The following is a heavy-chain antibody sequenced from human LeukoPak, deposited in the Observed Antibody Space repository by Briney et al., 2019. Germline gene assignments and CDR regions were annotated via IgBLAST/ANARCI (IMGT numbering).Heavy chain of an antibody. CDR2: ISTGSDST. Sequence: GGSLRLSCVMSGFTFRNYAMNWVRQAPGKGLEWVSDISTGSDSTYHIESVRGRFTISRDNSKNTLYLQMNSLRVDDTAVYYCASGLYGGVFDNWGQGTLVTVSS. CDR1: GFTFRNYA. D-gene: IGHD4/OR15-4a*01. CDR3: ASGLYGGVFDN. J-gene: IGHJ4*02. V-gene: IGHV3-23*01.